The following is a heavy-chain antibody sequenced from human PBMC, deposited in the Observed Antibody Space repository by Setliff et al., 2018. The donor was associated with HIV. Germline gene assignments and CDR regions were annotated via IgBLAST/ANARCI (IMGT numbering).Heavy chain of an antibody. Sequence: ASVKVSCKASGYVFTDYDIFWVRQAPGRGLEWIGWISGNNANTNYAQKLQGRVTMTTDTSTSTAYMELRSLISDDTAVYYCARGLGSTRFDPWGQGTLVTVSS. CDR1: GYVFTDYD. CDR3: ARGLGSTRFDP. D-gene: IGHD2-2*01. CDR2: ISGNNANT. J-gene: IGHJ5*02. V-gene: IGHV1-18*01.